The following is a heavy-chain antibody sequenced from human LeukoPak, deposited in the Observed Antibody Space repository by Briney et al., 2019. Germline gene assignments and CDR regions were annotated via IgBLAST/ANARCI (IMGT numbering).Heavy chain of an antibody. CDR1: GFTFSSYA. CDR3: AKDPRRTIVGAACFDY. Sequence: GGSLRLSCAASGFTFSSYAMSWVRQAPGKGLEWVSAISGSGGSTYYADSVKGRFTISRDNSKNTLYLQMNSLRAEDTAVYYCAKDPRRTIVGAACFDYWGQGTLVTVSS. CDR2: ISGSGGST. D-gene: IGHD1-26*01. J-gene: IGHJ4*02. V-gene: IGHV3-23*01.